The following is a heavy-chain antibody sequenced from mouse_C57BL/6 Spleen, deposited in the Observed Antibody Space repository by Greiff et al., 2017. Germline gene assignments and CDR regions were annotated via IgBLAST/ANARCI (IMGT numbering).Heavy chain of an antibody. CDR1: GYTFTSSW. CDR2: ISPGSGST. V-gene: IGHV1-55*01. D-gene: IGHD1-1*01. Sequence: QVQLQQSGAELVKPGASVTMSCKASGYTFTSSWLTWVKQRPGQGLEWIGDISPGSGSTNYNEKFKSKATPTVDTSSRTAYMQLSSLTSEDSAVYYCARLDYGSSWYFDFWGTGTTVTVSS. CDR3: ARLDYGSSWYFDF. J-gene: IGHJ1*03.